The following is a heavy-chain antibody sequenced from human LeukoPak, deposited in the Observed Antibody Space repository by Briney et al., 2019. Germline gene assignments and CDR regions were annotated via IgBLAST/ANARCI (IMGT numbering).Heavy chain of an antibody. Sequence: PSETLSLTCTVSGDSISSGTYYWSWIRQHPGKGLEWIGYIYYSGSTYYNPSFKSRLTLSVDTSKNQFSLKLSSVTAADTAVYYCATGATGDSWTLYFDLWGRGTLVTVSS. CDR1: GDSISSGTYY. J-gene: IGHJ2*01. CDR3: ATGATGDSWTLYFDL. V-gene: IGHV4-31*03. CDR2: IYYSGST. D-gene: IGHD6-13*01.